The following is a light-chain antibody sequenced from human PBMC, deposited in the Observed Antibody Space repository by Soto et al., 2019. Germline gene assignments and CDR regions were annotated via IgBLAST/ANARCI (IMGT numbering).Light chain of an antibody. V-gene: IGKV3-11*01. CDR2: DAS. Sequence: EIVLTQSPATLSLSPGDRATLSCRASQSVGSYLGWYQQRPGQAPRLLIYDASNRATGIPARFSGSGSGTDFTLTISSLEPEDFAVYYCQQRSDWPSTFGGGTKMEIK. J-gene: IGKJ4*01. CDR1: QSVGSY. CDR3: QQRSDWPST.